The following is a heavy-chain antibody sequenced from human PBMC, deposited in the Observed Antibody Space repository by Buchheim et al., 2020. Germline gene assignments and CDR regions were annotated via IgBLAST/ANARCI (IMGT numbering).Heavy chain of an antibody. Sequence: EVQLVESGGGLVQPGGSLRLSCAASGFTFSSYEMNWVRQAPGKGLEWVSYISSSGSTIYYADSVKGRFTISRDNATNSLYLQMNSLRAEDTAVYYCARVHVVDCSSTSCPYYYYYGMDVWGQGTT. J-gene: IGHJ6*02. CDR2: ISSSGSTI. CDR1: GFTFSSYE. V-gene: IGHV3-48*03. CDR3: ARVHVVDCSSTSCPYYYYYGMDV. D-gene: IGHD2-2*01.